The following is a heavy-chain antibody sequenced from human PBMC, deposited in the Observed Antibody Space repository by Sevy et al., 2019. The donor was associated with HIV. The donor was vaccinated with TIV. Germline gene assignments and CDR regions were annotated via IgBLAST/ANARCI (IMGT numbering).Heavy chain of an antibody. Sequence: GGSLRLSCTASGFPFGSYEMNWVRQAPGKGLEWVSYISNSGSAKYYSDSVRGRFTISRDNAKNSLYLQMNSLRAEDTAGYYCARELPPSATTVAHFDYWGRGTRVTVSS. D-gene: IGHD4-17*01. CDR2: ISNSGSAK. CDR3: ARELPPSATTVAHFDY. V-gene: IGHV3-48*03. CDR1: GFPFGSYE. J-gene: IGHJ4*02.